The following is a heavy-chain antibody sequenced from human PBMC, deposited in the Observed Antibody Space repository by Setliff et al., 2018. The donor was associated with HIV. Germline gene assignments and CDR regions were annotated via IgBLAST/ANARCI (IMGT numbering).Heavy chain of an antibody. CDR3: ARLPYYVSGGVFDH. V-gene: IGHV5-51*01. CDR1: AYSFTTFW. Sequence: GESLKISCKGSAYSFTTFWIGWVRQVPEKGLEWMGIVYPGDSDTRYNPSFEGQVTVSADKTITTAYLQLTSLKASDTAMYFCARLPYYVSGGVFDHWGKGTLVTVSS. CDR2: VYPGDSDT. J-gene: IGHJ4*02. D-gene: IGHD3-10*01.